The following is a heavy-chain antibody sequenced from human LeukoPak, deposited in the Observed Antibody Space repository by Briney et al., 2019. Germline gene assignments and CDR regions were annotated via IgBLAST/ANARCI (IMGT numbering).Heavy chain of an antibody. Sequence: PGRSLRLSCAPSGFTFSTHGVHWVRQAPGRGREWLAVIWYDGSQKNYADSVKGRFTISRDNSKNTLYLQMNSLRAEDTAVYFCARISCTGARCKPYSYYDMDVWGQGTTVTVSS. D-gene: IGHD2-8*02. CDR3: ARISCTGARCKPYSYYDMDV. V-gene: IGHV3-33*01. CDR1: GFTFSTHG. J-gene: IGHJ6*02. CDR2: IWYDGSQK.